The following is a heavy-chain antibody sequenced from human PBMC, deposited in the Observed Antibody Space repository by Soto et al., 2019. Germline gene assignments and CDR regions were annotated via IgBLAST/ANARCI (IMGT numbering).Heavy chain of an antibody. CDR3: ARDYRAPPRFDY. J-gene: IGHJ4*02. CDR1: GFTVSSNY. CDR2: IYSGGST. V-gene: IGHV3-53*01. Sequence: EVQLVESGGGLIQPGGSLRLSCAASGFTVSSNYMSWVRQAPGKGLEWVSVIYSGGSTYYADSVKGRFTISRDNSKNTLYLQMNSMRAEDTAVYYCARDYRAPPRFDYWGQGTLVTVSS.